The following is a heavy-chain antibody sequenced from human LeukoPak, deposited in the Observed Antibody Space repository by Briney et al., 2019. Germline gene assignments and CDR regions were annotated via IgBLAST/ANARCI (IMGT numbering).Heavy chain of an antibody. CDR1: GFTFSDYY. CDR3: ARYYYDSSGYWVDY. V-gene: IGHV3-11*04. CDR2: ISSSGSTI. D-gene: IGHD3-22*01. J-gene: IGHJ4*02. Sequence: GGSLRLSCAASGFTFSDYYMSWIRQAPGKGLEWVSYISSSGSTIYYADSVKGRFTISRDNAKNLLYLQMNSLRAEDTAVYYCARYYYDSSGYWVDYWGQGTLVTVSS.